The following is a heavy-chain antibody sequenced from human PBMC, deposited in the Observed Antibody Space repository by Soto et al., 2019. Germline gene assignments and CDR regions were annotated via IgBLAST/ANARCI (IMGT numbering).Heavy chain of an antibody. CDR2: ISGSGGST. D-gene: IGHD2-2*01. CDR1: GFTFSSYA. J-gene: IGHJ4*02. Sequence: SGGSLRLSCAASGFTFSSYAMSWVRQAPGKGLEWVSAISGSGGSTYYADSVKGRFTISRDNSKNTLYLQMNSLRAEDTAVYYCAKGGLYCSSTSCHPSFDYRGQGTLVTVSS. V-gene: IGHV3-23*01. CDR3: AKGGLYCSSTSCHPSFDY.